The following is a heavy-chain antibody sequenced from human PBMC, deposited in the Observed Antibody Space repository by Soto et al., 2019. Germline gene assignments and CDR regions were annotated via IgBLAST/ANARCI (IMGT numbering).Heavy chain of an antibody. V-gene: IGHV1-2*04. CDR2: INPNSGGT. CDR3: ATPGPHYDFWSGPDYYYYGMDV. J-gene: IGHJ6*02. D-gene: IGHD3-3*01. Sequence: ASVKVSCKASGYTFTGYYMHWVRQAPGQGLEWMGWINPNSGGTNYAQKFQGWVTMTRDTSISTAYMELSRLRSDDTAVYYCATPGPHYDFWSGPDYYYYGMDVWGQGTTVTVSS. CDR1: GYTFTGYY.